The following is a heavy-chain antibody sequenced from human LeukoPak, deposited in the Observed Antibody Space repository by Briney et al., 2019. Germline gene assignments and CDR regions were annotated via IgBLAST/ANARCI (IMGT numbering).Heavy chain of an antibody. J-gene: IGHJ4*02. Sequence: GRSLRLSCAASGFNFDAYAMHWVQQVPGRGLEWVSGVSWDSTRMAYADSVKGRFTISRDNAKNSLYLQMTSLRPEDTAVYYCSRSPDFWSALDFWGQGTLVAVSS. CDR3: SRSPDFWSALDF. V-gene: IGHV3-9*01. D-gene: IGHD3-3*01. CDR2: VSWDSTRM. CDR1: GFNFDAYA.